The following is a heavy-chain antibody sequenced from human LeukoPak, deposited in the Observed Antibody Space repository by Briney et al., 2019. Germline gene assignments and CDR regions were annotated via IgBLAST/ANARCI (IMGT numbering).Heavy chain of an antibody. CDR3: ARGGGDVPIDY. J-gene: IGHJ4*02. CDR2: ISSRSYI. Sequence: GGSLRLSCAASGFXFSSYEMNWVRQAPGKGLEWVSSISSRSYIYYADSVKGRFIISRDNAKNSLYLQMNSLRAEDTALYYCARGGGDVPIDYWGQGTLVTVSS. D-gene: IGHD2-21*02. CDR1: GFXFSSYE. V-gene: IGHV3-21*01.